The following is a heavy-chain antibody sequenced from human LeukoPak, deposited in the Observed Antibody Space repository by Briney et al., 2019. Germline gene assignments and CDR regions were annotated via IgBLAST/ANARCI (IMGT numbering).Heavy chain of an antibody. CDR3: ARDVRFTPCQIWSGFGY. CDR1: GYTFTSYA. CDR2: INTNTGNP. D-gene: IGHD3-3*01. V-gene: IGHV7-4-1*02. Sequence: ASVKVSCKASGYTFTSYAMNWVRQAPGQGLEWMGWINTNTGNPTYAQGFTGRFVFSLDTSVSTAYLQISSLKAEDTAVYYCARDVRFTPCQIWSGFGYWGQGTLVTVSS. J-gene: IGHJ4*02.